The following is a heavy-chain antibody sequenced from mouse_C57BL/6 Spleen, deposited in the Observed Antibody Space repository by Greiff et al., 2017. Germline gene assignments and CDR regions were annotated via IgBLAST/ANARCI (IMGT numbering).Heavy chain of an antibody. D-gene: IGHD2-5*01. J-gene: IGHJ4*01. CDR1: GFTFSDYG. CDR2: ISSGSSTI. V-gene: IGHV5-17*01. CDR3: ARHYSNYFYAMDY. Sequence: EVNVVESGGGLVKPGGSLKLSCAASGFTFSDYGMHWVRQAPEKGLEWVAYISSGSSTIYYADTVKGRFTISRDNAKNTLFLQMTSLSSEDTAMYYCARHYSNYFYAMDYWGQGTSVTVAS.